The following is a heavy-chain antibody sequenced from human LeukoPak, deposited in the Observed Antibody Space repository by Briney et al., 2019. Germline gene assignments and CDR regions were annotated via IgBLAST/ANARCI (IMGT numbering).Heavy chain of an antibody. D-gene: IGHD5-12*01. Sequence: SVKVSCKASGGTFSSYAISWVRQAPGQGLEWMGRIIPILGIANYAQKFQGRVTITADKSTSTAYMELSSLRSEDTAVYYCASLHSGYEDDPWGQGTLVTVPS. CDR1: GGTFSSYA. J-gene: IGHJ5*02. CDR2: IIPILGIA. CDR3: ASLHSGYEDDP. V-gene: IGHV1-69*04.